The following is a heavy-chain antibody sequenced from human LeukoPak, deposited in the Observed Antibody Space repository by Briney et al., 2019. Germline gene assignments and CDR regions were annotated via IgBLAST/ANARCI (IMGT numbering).Heavy chain of an antibody. Sequence: VASVKVSCKASGGTFSSYAISWVRQAPGQGLEWMGGIIPIFGTANYAQKFQGRVTITTDESTSTAYMEPSSLRSEDTAVYYCARGGIAARRGAFDIWGQGTMVTVSS. CDR2: IIPIFGTA. CDR3: ARGGIAARRGAFDI. CDR1: GGTFSSYA. V-gene: IGHV1-69*05. J-gene: IGHJ3*02. D-gene: IGHD6-6*01.